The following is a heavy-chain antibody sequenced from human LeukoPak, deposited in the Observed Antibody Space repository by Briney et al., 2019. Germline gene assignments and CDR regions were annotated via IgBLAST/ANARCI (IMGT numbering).Heavy chain of an antibody. J-gene: IGHJ6*03. Sequence: GASVKVSCKASGYTFTGHYMHWVRQAPGQGLEWMGWINPNSGGTNYAQKFQGRVTMTRDTSITTAYMELSRLRSDDTAVYYCARGVRDYGGYQPYHYYYYMDVWGKGTTVTVSS. V-gene: IGHV1-2*02. D-gene: IGHD5-12*01. CDR2: INPNSGGT. CDR3: ARGVRDYGGYQPYHYYYYMDV. CDR1: GYTFTGHY.